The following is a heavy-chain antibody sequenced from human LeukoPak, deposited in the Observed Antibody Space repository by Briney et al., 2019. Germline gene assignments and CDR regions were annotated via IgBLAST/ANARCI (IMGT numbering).Heavy chain of an antibody. V-gene: IGHV3-23*01. CDR3: AKGGAIMATIPYYFDY. Sequence: GGSLRLSCAASGFTFSTYAMTWVRQAPGKGLEWVSLISGTGGSTYYADSVKGRFTISRDNSKNTLYLQMNSLRAENTAVYYCAKGGAIMATIPYYFDYWGQGTLVTVSS. J-gene: IGHJ4*02. D-gene: IGHD5-24*01. CDR2: ISGTGGST. CDR1: GFTFSTYA.